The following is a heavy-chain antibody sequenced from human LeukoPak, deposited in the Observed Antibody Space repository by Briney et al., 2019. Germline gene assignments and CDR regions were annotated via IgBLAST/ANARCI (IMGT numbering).Heavy chain of an antibody. CDR1: GGSVSSGTYY. CDR3: AGGGATLVFDY. CDR2: IYYSASY. Sequence: PSGTLSLTCTVSGGSVSSGTYYWSCIRPPPGKGLVWVGCIYYSASYNYNPSLKSPVAMSVDTSKNQFSLKLSSVAAADSAVYYCAGGGATLVFDYWGQGTLVTVSS. D-gene: IGHD1-26*01. V-gene: IGHV4-61*01. J-gene: IGHJ4*02.